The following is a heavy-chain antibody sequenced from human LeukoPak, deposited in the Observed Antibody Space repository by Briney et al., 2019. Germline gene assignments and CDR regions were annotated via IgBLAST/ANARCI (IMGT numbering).Heavy chain of an antibody. J-gene: IGHJ3*01. CDR3: ARRYSSSWFKPFDL. CDR2: ISSSGSSI. V-gene: IGHV3-48*03. CDR1: GFTFSSYE. D-gene: IGHD6-13*01. Sequence: PGGSLRLSCAASGFTFSSYEMNWVRQAPGKGLEWVSKISSSGSSIYYEDSVKGRFTISRDNAKNSLYLQMNSLRDEETAVYYCARRYSSSWFKPFDLWGQGTMVTVSS.